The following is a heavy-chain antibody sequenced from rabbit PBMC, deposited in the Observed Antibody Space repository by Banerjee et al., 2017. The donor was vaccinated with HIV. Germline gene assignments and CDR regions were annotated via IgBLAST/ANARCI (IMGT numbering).Heavy chain of an antibody. V-gene: IGHV1S40*01. J-gene: IGHJ2*01. CDR1: GFDFISNA. CDR2: IYSGSSGRP. Sequence: QSLEESGGDLVKPGASLTLTCTASGFDFISNAMCWVRQAPGKGLEWIACIYSGSSGRPYYASWAKGRFTISKASSTTVTLQMTSLTAADTATYFCAREQYAGYAGYGLWGPGTLVTVS. D-gene: IGHD7-1*01. CDR3: AREQYAGYAGYGL.